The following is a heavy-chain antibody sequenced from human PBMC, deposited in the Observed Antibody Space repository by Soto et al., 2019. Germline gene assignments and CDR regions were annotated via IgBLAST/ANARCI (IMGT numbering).Heavy chain of an antibody. D-gene: IGHD2-2*01. CDR3: ARDRSVVVPAAIDYYYYYMDV. J-gene: IGHJ6*03. Sequence: EVQLVESGGGLVQPGGSLRLSCAASGFTFSSYSMNWVRQAPGKGLEGVSYISSSSSTIYYADSVKGRFTISRDNAKNSLYLQMNSLRAEDTAVYYCARDRSVVVPAAIDYYYYYMDVWGKGTTVTVSS. CDR2: ISSSSSTI. CDR1: GFTFSSYS. V-gene: IGHV3-48*01.